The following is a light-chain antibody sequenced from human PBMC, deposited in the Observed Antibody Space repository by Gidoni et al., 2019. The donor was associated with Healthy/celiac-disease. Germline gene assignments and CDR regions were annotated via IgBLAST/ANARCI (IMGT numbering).Light chain of an antibody. CDR1: QSISSY. CDR2: AAS. J-gene: IGKJ1*01. Sequence: DIQMTQSPSSLSASVGDRVTITCRASQSISSYLNWYQQKPGTAPQLQIYAASSFQSGVPSRFSGSGSGTDLTLTISSLQPVDFATCYWRQSYSTPLTFGQXTKVEIK. V-gene: IGKV1-39*01. CDR3: RQSYSTPLT.